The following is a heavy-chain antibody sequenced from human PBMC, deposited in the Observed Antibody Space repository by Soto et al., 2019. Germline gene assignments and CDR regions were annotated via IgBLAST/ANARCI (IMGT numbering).Heavy chain of an antibody. Sequence: PGGSLRLSCAASGFTFSSYAMSWVRQAPGKGLEWVSAISGSGGSTYYADSVKGRFTISRDNSKNTLYLQMNSLRAEDTAVYYCAKGQYCSGGSCYSVPNWFDPWGQGTLVTVSS. J-gene: IGHJ5*02. CDR2: ISGSGGST. CDR3: AKGQYCSGGSCYSVPNWFDP. CDR1: GFTFSSYA. D-gene: IGHD2-15*01. V-gene: IGHV3-23*01.